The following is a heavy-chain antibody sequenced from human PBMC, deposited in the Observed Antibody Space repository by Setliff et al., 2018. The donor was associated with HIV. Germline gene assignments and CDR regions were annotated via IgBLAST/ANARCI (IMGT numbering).Heavy chain of an antibody. CDR1: GFIFDRYG. V-gene: IGHV3-30*02. Sequence: CAASGFIFDRYGMHWVRQAPGKGLEWVALIWYDGSHETYADSVRGRFSISRDNSKNTLYLQMDSLRPEDTGFYYCAKDPFTSSWYGFDYWGQGALVTVSS. CDR2: IWYDGSHE. CDR3: AKDPFTSSWYGFDY. J-gene: IGHJ4*02. D-gene: IGHD6-13*01.